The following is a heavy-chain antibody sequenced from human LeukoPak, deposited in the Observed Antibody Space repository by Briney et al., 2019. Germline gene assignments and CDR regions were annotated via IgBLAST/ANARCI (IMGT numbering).Heavy chain of an antibody. CDR1: GYTFTGYF. CDR2: INPNSGGT. Sequence: GASVKVSCKASGYTFTGYFMHWVRQAPGQGLERMGWINPNSGGTSYPQKFQGRVTMTRDTSISTVYMELSSLRSDDTAIYYCARDYELGTPGTAYEYMDSWGQGTLVTVSS. CDR3: ARDYELGTPGTAYEYMDS. D-gene: IGHD1-1*01. J-gene: IGHJ4*02. V-gene: IGHV1-2*02.